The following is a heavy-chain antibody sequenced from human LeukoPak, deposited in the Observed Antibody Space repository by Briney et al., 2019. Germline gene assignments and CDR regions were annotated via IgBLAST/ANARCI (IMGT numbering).Heavy chain of an antibody. D-gene: IGHD6-19*01. J-gene: IGHJ4*02. CDR1: GFTFSSYG. CDR3: AKEEGAVALDY. V-gene: IGHV3-30*18. Sequence: GGSLRLSCAASGFTFSSYGMHWVRQAPGKGLEWVAVISYDGSNKYYADSVKGRFTISRGNSKNTLYLQMNSLRAEDTAVYYCAKEEGAVALDYWGQGTLVTVSS. CDR2: ISYDGSNK.